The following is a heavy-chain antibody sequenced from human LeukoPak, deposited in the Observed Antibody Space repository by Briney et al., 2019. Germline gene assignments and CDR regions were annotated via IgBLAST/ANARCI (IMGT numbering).Heavy chain of an antibody. CDR2: INHSGST. J-gene: IGHJ4*02. CDR3: ARDFPSFNY. Sequence: SETLSLTCAVYGGSFSGYYWSWIRQPPGKGLEWIGEINHSGSTNYNPSLKSRVTISVDTSKNQFSLKLSSVTAADTAVYYCARDFPSFNYWGQGTLVTVSS. V-gene: IGHV4-34*01. CDR1: GGSFSGYY.